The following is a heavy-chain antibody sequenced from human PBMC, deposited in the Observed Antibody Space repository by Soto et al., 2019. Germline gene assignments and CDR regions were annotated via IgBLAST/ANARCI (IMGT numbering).Heavy chain of an antibody. CDR2: TYYRSKWYN. J-gene: IGHJ6*03. CDR1: GDSVSSNSAA. V-gene: IGHV6-1*01. D-gene: IGHD2-21*01. CDR3: ARGIFDTTIYYYYYMDV. Sequence: QSQTLSLTCAISGDSVSSNSAAWNWIRQSPSRGLEWLGRTYYRSKWYNDYAVSVKSRITINPDTSKNQFSLQLNSVTPEDTAVYYCARGIFDTTIYYYYYMDVWGKGTTVTVSS.